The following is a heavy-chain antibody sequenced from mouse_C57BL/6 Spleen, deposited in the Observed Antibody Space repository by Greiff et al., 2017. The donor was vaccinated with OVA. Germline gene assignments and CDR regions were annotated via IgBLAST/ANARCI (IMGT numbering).Heavy chain of an antibody. CDR2: INPGSGGT. V-gene: IGHV1-54*01. D-gene: IGHD1-1*01. CDR1: GYAFTNYL. J-gene: IGHJ2*01. Sequence: VKLQESGAELVRPGTSVKVSCKASGYAFTNYLIEWVKQRPGQGLEWIGVINPGSGGTNYNEKFKGKATLTADKSSSTAYMQLSSLTSEDSAVYFCARSAQPYGSDYWGQGTTLTVSS. CDR3: ARSAQPYGSDY.